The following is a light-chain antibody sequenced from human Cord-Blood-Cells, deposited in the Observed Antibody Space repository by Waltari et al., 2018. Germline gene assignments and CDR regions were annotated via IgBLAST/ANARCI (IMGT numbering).Light chain of an antibody. CDR1: SPNIGAGFD. CDR2: GNS. Sequence: QSVLTQPPSVSGAPGQRVPISCTGSSPNIGAGFDVNWYQQLPGTAPKLLIYGNSNRPSGVPDRFSGSKSGTSASLAITGLQAEDEADYYCQSYDSSLSGYVFGTGTKVTVL. CDR3: QSYDSSLSGYV. J-gene: IGLJ1*01. V-gene: IGLV1-40*01.